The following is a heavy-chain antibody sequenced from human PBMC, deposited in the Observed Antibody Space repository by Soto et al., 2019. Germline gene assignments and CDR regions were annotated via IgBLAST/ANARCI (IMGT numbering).Heavy chain of an antibody. V-gene: IGHV3-33*01. CDR3: ARDRFGGTEGTNWLDP. J-gene: IGHJ5*02. CDR2: ISYDGSDT. D-gene: IGHD3-10*01. CDR1: GFKFNSYG. Sequence: QEQLVQSGGGVVQPGRSLRLSCAASGFKFNSYGMHWVRQAPGKGLEWVAVISYDGSDTSYGDSVKGRFTISRDNSKNTLHLQMSSLRLDDPAVYYCARDRFGGTEGTNWLDPWGQGSLVTVSS.